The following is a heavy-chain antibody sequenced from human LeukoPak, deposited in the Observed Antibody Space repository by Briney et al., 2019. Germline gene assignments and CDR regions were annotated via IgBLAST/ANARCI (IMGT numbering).Heavy chain of an antibody. CDR3: ARVRVDFWALPHAYYFDY. V-gene: IGHV3-11*01. Sequence: GGSLRLSFAASGFTFSDYYMSWIRQAPGKGLEWVSSISSSGSTIYYADSVKGRFTISRDNAKNSLYLQMNSLRAEDTAVYYCARVRVDFWALPHAYYFDYWGQGTLVTVSS. CDR1: GFTFSDYY. CDR2: ISSSGSTI. J-gene: IGHJ4*02. D-gene: IGHD3-3*01.